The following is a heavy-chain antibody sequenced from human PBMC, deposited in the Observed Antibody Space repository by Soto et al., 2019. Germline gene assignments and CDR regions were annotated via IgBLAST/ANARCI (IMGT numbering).Heavy chain of an antibody. V-gene: IGHV3-13*01. Sequence: EVQLVESGGGLVQPGGSLRLSCAASGFTFSSYDMHWVRQATGKGLEWVSGLGTAGGTFYAGSVKGRFTISRENVKNSLYLQMNSLSAGDTAVYYCARGGETGFDYWGQGTLVTVSS. J-gene: IGHJ4*02. CDR1: GFTFSSYD. D-gene: IGHD3-16*01. CDR3: ARGGETGFDY. CDR2: LGTAGGT.